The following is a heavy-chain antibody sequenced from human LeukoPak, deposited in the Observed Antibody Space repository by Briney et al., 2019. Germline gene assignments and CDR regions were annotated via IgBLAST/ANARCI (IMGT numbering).Heavy chain of an antibody. J-gene: IGHJ4*02. CDR1: GFTFSSYS. CDR2: ISSSSSYI. V-gene: IGHV3-21*04. CDR3: AKNMGWELLTNFDY. Sequence: GGSLRLSCAASGFTFSSYSMNWVRQAPGKGLEWVSSISSSSSYIYYADSVKGRFTISRDNSKNTLYLQMNSLRAEDTAVYYCAKNMGWELLTNFDYWGQGTLVTVSS. D-gene: IGHD1-26*01.